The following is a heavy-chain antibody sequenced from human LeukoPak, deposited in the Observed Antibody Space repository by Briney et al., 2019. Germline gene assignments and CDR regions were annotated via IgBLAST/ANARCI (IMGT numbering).Heavy chain of an antibody. D-gene: IGHD3-22*01. CDR3: ATYYYDSSGYSWGMDV. Sequence: PGGSLRLSRAASGFTFSSYGMHWVRQAPGKGLEWVAVISYDGSNKYYADSVKGRFTISRDNSKNTLYLQMNSLRAEDTAVYYCATYYYDSSGYSWGMDVWGQGTTVTVSS. J-gene: IGHJ6*02. V-gene: IGHV3-30*03. CDR2: ISYDGSNK. CDR1: GFTFSSYG.